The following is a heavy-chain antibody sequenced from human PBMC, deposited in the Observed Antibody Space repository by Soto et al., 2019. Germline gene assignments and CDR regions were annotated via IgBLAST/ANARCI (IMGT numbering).Heavy chain of an antibody. Sequence: EVQLLESGGGLVQPGGSLRLSCAASGFTFSTYAMSWVRQPPGKGLEWVSIVSDGGSDAFYADSVKGRFAISRDNSKNTLYLQMNSLTAEDTTVYYCAKHIVNWEVDYWGQGTPVTVSS. D-gene: IGHD7-27*01. V-gene: IGHV3-23*01. J-gene: IGHJ4*02. CDR3: AKHIVNWEVDY. CDR2: VSDGGSDA. CDR1: GFTFSTYA.